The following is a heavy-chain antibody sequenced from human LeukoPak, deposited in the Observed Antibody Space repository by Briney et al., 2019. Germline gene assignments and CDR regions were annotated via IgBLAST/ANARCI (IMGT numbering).Heavy chain of an antibody. CDR2: IYHSGST. Sequence: PSETLSLTCAVSGGSIKSSNWWSWVRQPPGKGLEWIGEIYHSGSTNYNPSLMSRVTISVDESKNQFSLNLSSVTAADTAVYYCARKTSSSWAFDYWGQGTLVTVSS. J-gene: IGHJ4*02. CDR1: GGSIKSSNW. V-gene: IGHV4-4*02. CDR3: ARKTSSSWAFDY. D-gene: IGHD6-13*01.